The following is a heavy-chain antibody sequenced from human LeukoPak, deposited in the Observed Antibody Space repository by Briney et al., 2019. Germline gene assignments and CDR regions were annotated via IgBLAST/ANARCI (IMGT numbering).Heavy chain of an antibody. CDR1: GGSFSGYY. V-gene: IGHV4-34*01. CDR2: INHSGST. CDR3: ARAGYGDSDFDY. Sequence: PSETLSLTCGVDGGSFSGYYWNWIRQPPGKGLEWIGEINHSGSTNYNPSLKRRVTISVDTSKNQFSLKLNSVTAADTAVYYCARAGYGDSDFDYWGQGTLVTVSS. J-gene: IGHJ4*02. D-gene: IGHD4-17*01.